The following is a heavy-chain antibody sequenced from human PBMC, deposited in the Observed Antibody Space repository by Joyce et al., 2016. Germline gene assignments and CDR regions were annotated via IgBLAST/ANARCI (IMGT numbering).Heavy chain of an antibody. CDR3: AKALSPYYDYIWGSYLDAFDI. CDR1: GFTFSSYA. Sequence: EVQLLESGGGLVQPGGSLRLSCAASGFTFSSYAMSWVRQAQGKGLEWVSAISGSGTSTYYEDSVKGRFTISRDNSKNTLYLQMNSLRAEDTAVYYCAKALSPYYDYIWGSYLDAFDIWGQGTMVTVSS. V-gene: IGHV3-23*01. CDR2: ISGSGTST. J-gene: IGHJ3*02. D-gene: IGHD3-16*02.